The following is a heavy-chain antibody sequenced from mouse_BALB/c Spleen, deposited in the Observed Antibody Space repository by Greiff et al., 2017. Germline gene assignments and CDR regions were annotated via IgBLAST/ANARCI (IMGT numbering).Heavy chain of an antibody. V-gene: IGHV1S135*01. J-gene: IGHJ2*01. CDR1: GFTFTGYY. D-gene: IGHD1-1*01. CDR3: AGVYYYGSSPYFDD. Sequence: EVQLVESGAELVKPGASVKISCTASGFTFTGYYMYWVKQSPGKSLEWIGYIDPYNGGTSYNQKSKGKATLTVDKTANTAYMHLNSLTSEDSAVYDGAGVYYYGSSPYFDDWGQGTTLTVSS. CDR2: IDPYNGGT.